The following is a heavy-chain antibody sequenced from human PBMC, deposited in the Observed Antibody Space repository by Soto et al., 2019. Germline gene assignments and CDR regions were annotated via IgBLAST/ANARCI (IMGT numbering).Heavy chain of an antibody. D-gene: IGHD3-10*02. CDR3: ARLTHHCSGSYPDN. V-gene: IGHV4-39*01. CDR1: GASFSSIYYC. J-gene: IGHJ4*02. Sequence: QLQLQESGPGLVKPSETLSLTCTVSGASFSSIYYCWGWLRQPPGKGLEWIGTVYYSGSPYYNPSLESRVTISADTSKSQLSLKLTSVTAADTAVYYCARLTHHCSGSYPDNWSQGSLVTVSS. CDR2: VYYSGSP.